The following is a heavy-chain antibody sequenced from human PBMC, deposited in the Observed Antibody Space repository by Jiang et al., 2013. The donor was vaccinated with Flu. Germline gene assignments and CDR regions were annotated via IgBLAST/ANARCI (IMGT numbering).Heavy chain of an antibody. D-gene: IGHD4-17*01. J-gene: IGHJ3*02. CDR1: GGTFSSYT. CDR3: ARDTYGDYSSHSRFDFDI. Sequence: SSVKVSCKASGGTFSSYTISWVRQAPGQGLEWMGRIIPILGIANYAQKFQGRVTITADKSTSTAYMELSSLRSEDTAVYYCARDTYGDYSSHSRFDFDIWGQGTMVTVSS. CDR2: IIPILGIA. V-gene: IGHV1-69*04.